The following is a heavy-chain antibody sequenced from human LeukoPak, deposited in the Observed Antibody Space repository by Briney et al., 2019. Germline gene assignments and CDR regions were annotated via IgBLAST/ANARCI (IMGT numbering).Heavy chain of an antibody. CDR2: ISGSGGST. Sequence: GGSLRLSCAASGFTFSSYAMSWVRQAPGKGLEWVSAISGSGGSTYYADSVKGRFTISRDNSKNTLYLQMNSLRAEDTAVYYCAKDSPSQYSSGWYDSRYYFDYWGQGTLVTVSS. CDR3: AKDSPSQYSSGWYDSRYYFDY. J-gene: IGHJ4*02. CDR1: GFTFSSYA. D-gene: IGHD6-19*01. V-gene: IGHV3-23*01.